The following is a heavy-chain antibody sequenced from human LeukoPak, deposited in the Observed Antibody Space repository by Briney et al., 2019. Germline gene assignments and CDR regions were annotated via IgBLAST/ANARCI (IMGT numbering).Heavy chain of an antibody. V-gene: IGHV1-46*01. CDR2: IVPSGGST. D-gene: IGHD3-22*01. CDR1: GYTFTSYY. J-gene: IGHJ4*02. Sequence: VASVKVSCKASGYTFTSYYMHWVRQAPGQGLEWMGIIVPSGGSTSYAQKFQGRVTMTRDTSTSTVYMELSSLRSEDRAVYYCARAYYYDSSGYPVYFDYWGQGTLVTVSS. CDR3: ARAYYYDSSGYPVYFDY.